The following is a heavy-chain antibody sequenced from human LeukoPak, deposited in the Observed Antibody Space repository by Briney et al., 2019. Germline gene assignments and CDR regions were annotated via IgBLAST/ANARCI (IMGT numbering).Heavy chain of an antibody. Sequence: ASVEVSCKASGGTFSSYAFSWVRQAPGQGLEWMGWINPNSGGTNYAQKFQGRVTMTRDTSISTAYMELSRLRSDDTAVYYCARDHSVVRGSIARIHSPNWFDPWGQGTLVTVSS. CDR3: ARDHSVVRGSIARIHSPNWFDP. V-gene: IGHV1-2*02. J-gene: IGHJ5*02. CDR2: INPNSGGT. D-gene: IGHD3-10*01. CDR1: GGTFSSYA.